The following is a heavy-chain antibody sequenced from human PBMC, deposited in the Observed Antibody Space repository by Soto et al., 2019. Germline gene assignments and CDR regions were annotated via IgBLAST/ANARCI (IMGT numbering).Heavy chain of an antibody. CDR1: GFTFSSYA. V-gene: IGHV3-23*01. D-gene: IGHD3-3*01. J-gene: IGHJ6*02. CDR2: ISGSGGST. CDR3: AKVLAKGFLRSGYQYYYGMDV. Sequence: EVQLLESGGGLVQPGGSLRLSCAASGFTFSSYAMSWVRQAPGKGLEWVSAISGSGGSTYYADSVKGRFTISRDNSKNTLYLQMNSLRAEDTAVYYCAKVLAKGFLRSGYQYYYGMDVWGQGTTVTVSS.